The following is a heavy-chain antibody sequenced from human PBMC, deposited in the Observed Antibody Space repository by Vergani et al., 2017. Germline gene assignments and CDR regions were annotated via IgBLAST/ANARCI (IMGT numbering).Heavy chain of an antibody. D-gene: IGHD2-21*01. Sequence: LQLQESGPGLVKPSETLSLICTVSGDSINPSSSFWGWIRQSPGKGLEWIGSIKSNADGGSADYAASVKGRFIISRDDSKNFLYLQMNSLKIEDTALYFCTAEKEVAFYYSYYHMDVWGKGTTVTVSS. CDR3: TAEKEVAFYYSYYHMDV. CDR1: GDSINPSSSF. J-gene: IGHJ6*03. CDR2: IKSNADGGSA. V-gene: IGHV3-15*01.